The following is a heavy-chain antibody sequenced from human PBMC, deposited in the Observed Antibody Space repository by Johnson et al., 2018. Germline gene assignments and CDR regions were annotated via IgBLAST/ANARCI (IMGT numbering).Heavy chain of an antibody. V-gene: IGHV3-33*06. D-gene: IGHD2-21*01. J-gene: IGHJ6*02. CDR3: AKGGLTCAYYDTHGMDV. Sequence: QVQLVQSGGGVVQPGRSLRLSCTASGFTFSVYGMHWVRQATGRGLEWVAVIWHDGSNAEYADSVKGRFIMSRDNSKNTLYLQMNSLRADDTAVYYCAKGGLTCAYYDTHGMDVWGQGTAVTVSS. CDR1: GFTFSVYG. CDR2: IWHDGSNA.